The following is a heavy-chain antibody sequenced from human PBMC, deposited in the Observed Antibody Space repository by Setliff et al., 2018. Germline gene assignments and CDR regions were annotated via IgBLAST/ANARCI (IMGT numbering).Heavy chain of an antibody. Sequence: GGSLRLSCAASGFTFDDYGMSWVRQAPGKGLEWVSSISSSSSYIYYADSVKGRFTISRDNAKNSLYLQMNSLRVEDTAVYYCAGRLGASTRYYYYGLDVWGQGTTVTVSS. CDR3: AGRLGASTRYYYYGLDV. D-gene: IGHD3-16*01. V-gene: IGHV3-21*01. CDR2: ISSSSSYI. CDR1: GFTFDDYG. J-gene: IGHJ6*02.